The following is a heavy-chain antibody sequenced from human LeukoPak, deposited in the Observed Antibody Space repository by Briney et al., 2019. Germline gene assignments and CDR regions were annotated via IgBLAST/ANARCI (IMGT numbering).Heavy chain of an antibody. Sequence: GASVKVSCKASGGTFSSYAISWVRQAPGQGLEWMGGIIPIFGTANYAQKFQGRVTITTDESTSTAYMELSSLRSEDTAVYYCARSLPGSLVAGGWFDPWGQGTLVTVSS. CDR3: ARSLPGSLVAGGWFDP. CDR2: IIPIFGTA. D-gene: IGHD5-12*01. V-gene: IGHV1-69*05. CDR1: GGTFSSYA. J-gene: IGHJ5*02.